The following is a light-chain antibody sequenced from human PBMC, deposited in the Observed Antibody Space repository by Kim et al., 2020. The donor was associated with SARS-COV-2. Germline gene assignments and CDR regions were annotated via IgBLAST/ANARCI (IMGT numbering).Light chain of an antibody. CDR1: QTISIW. CDR2: KAS. Sequence: SPSVGDRVTITCRASQTISIWLAWYQQKPGKAPKLLIYKASSLESGVPSRFSGSGSGTEFTLTISSLQPDDVATYYCQQYSNYWTFGQGTKVDIK. J-gene: IGKJ1*01. CDR3: QQYSNYWT. V-gene: IGKV1-5*03.